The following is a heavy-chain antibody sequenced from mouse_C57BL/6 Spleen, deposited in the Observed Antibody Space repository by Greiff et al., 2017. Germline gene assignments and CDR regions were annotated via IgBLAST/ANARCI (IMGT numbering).Heavy chain of an antibody. CDR2: IYPRDGST. CDR1: GYTFTSYD. D-gene: IGHD1-1*01. Sequence: QVQLQQSGPELVKPGASVKLSCKASGYTFTSYDINWVKQRPGQGLEWIGWIYPRDGSTKYNEKFKGKATLTVDTSSSTAYMELHSLTSEDSAVYFCARRYYGSSSAWFAYWGQGTLVTVSA. V-gene: IGHV1-85*01. J-gene: IGHJ3*01. CDR3: ARRYYGSSSAWFAY.